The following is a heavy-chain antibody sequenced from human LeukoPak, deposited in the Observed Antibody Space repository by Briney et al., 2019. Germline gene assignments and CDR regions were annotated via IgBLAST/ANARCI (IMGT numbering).Heavy chain of an antibody. CDR3: ARGTLKAAATDFDC. J-gene: IGHJ4*02. CDR1: GFTFDDYG. D-gene: IGHD6-13*01. CDR2: INWNGGST. V-gene: IGHV3-20*04. Sequence: GSLRLSCAASGFTFDDYGMSWVRQAPGKGLEWVSGINWNGGSTGYADSVKGRFTISRDNAKNSLYLQMNSLRAEDTALYYCARGTLKAAATDFDCWGQGTLVTVSS.